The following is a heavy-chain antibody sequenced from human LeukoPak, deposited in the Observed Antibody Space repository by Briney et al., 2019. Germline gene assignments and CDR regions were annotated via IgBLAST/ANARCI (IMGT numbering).Heavy chain of an antibody. CDR2: IKTDGSNT. V-gene: IGHV3-74*01. CDR1: GFTFSSYW. D-gene: IGHD3-16*01. J-gene: IGHJ3*01. CDR3: ARDFLHLGG. Sequence: PGGSLRLSCAASGFTFSSYWMHWVRQAPGKGLVWVSRIKTDGSNTNYADSVKGRFTISRDNAKNTRYLQMSSLRAEDTAVYYCARDFLHLGGWGQGTMVTVSS.